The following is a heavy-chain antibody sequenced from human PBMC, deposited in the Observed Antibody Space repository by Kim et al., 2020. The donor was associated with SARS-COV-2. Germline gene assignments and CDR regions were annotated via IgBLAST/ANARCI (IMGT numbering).Heavy chain of an antibody. Sequence: SETLSLTCAVYGGSFSGYYWSWIRQPPGKGLEWIGEINHSGSTNYNPSLKSRVTISVDTSKNQFSLKLSSVTAADTAVYYCARRRYDFWSGYFIYFDYWG. CDR1: GGSFSGYY. CDR3: ARRRYDFWSGYFIYFDY. D-gene: IGHD3-3*01. J-gene: IGHJ4*01. V-gene: IGHV4-34*01. CDR2: INHSGST.